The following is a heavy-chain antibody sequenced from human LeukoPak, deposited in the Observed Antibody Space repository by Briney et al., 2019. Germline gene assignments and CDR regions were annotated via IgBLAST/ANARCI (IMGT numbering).Heavy chain of an antibody. V-gene: IGHV3-33*01. CDR3: ARAAYDSSGYLTL. J-gene: IGHJ4*02. CDR2: IWYDGTNK. D-gene: IGHD3-22*01. CDR1: GFTFSSYG. Sequence: GGSLRLSYAASGFTFSSYGMHWVRQAPGKGLEWVAVIWYDGTNKYYADSVKGRFTISRDNSKNTLYLQMNSLRSEDTALYYCARAAYDSSGYLTLWGQGTLVTVSS.